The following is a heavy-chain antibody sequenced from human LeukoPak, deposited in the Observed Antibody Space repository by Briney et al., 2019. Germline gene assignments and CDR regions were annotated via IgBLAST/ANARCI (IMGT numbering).Heavy chain of an antibody. D-gene: IGHD2-21*01. CDR1: GFIFNSYG. J-gene: IGHJ4*02. V-gene: IGHV3-33*01. CDR3: ARDPLGDSTYYFDY. CDR2: IWFDGSNK. Sequence: PGGSLRLSCSASGFIFNSYGMHWVRQAPGEGLEWVAVIWFDGSNKLYADSVKGRFTISRDNSKNTLSLQMNSLRAEDTAVYYCARDPLGDSTYYFDYWGQGTLVTVSS.